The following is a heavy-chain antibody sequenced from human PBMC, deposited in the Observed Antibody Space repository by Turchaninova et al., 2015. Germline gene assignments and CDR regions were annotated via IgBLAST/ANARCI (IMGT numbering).Heavy chain of an antibody. CDR2: ISAGGGTT. CDR3: TRNSGHSDGYAGWGEGFDI. CDR1: GFTFSSHE. D-gene: IGHD5-18*01. J-gene: IGHJ3*02. Sequence: GGGLVQPGGSLRLACAASGFTFSSHEMNWVRQAPGKGLEWISYISAGGGTTYYADSVRGRFTISRDNSRKLVFLQMNSLTAEDQAIYYCTRNSGHSDGYAGWGEGFDIWGPGT. V-gene: IGHV3-48*03.